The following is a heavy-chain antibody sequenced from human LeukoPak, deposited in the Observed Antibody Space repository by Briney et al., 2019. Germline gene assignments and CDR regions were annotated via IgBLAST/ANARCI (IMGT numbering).Heavy chain of an antibody. CDR2: INHSGST. Sequence: SETLSLTCAVYGGSFSGYYWSLIRRPPGKGLEWIGEINHSGSTNYNPSLKSRVTISVDTSKNQFSLKLSSVTAADTAVYYCATKMATIHSNWFDPWGQGTLVTVSS. V-gene: IGHV4-34*01. J-gene: IGHJ5*02. CDR1: GGSFSGYY. CDR3: ATKMATIHSNWFDP. D-gene: IGHD5-24*01.